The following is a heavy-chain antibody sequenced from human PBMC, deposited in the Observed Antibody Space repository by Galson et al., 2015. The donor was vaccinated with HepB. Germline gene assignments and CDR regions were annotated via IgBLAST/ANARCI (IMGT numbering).Heavy chain of an antibody. CDR2: IYYSGST. CDR1: GGSISSYY. CDR3: ARVITLNSYDSSGPDAFDI. J-gene: IGHJ3*02. Sequence: ETLSLTCTVSGGSISSYYWSWIRQPPGKGLEWIGYIYYSGSTYYNPSLKSRVTISVDTSKNQFSLKLSSVTAADTAVYYCARVITLNSYDSSGPDAFDIWGQGTMVTVSS. D-gene: IGHD3-22*01. V-gene: IGHV4-59*08.